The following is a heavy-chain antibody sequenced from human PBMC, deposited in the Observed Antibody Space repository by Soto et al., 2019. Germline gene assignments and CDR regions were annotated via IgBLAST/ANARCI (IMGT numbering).Heavy chain of an antibody. CDR1: GGSFSGYY. D-gene: IGHD2-15*01. J-gene: IGHJ4*02. CDR3: ARRGPVVVAAKFGY. CDR2: INHSGST. V-gene: IGHV4-34*01. Sequence: QVQLQQWGAGLLKPSETLSLTCAVYGGSFSGYYRSWILQPPGKGLEWIGEINHSGSTNYNPSLKSRVTISVDTFKNQFSLNLSSATAADTAVYYCARRGPVVVAAKFGYWGQGTLVTVSP.